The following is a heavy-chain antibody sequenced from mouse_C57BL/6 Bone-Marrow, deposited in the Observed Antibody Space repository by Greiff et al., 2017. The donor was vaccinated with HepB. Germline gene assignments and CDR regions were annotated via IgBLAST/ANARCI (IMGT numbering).Heavy chain of an antibody. CDR3: TELGRVDY. Sequence: VQLQQSGAELVRPGASVKLSCTASGFNIKDDYMNWVKQRPEQGLEWIGWIDPENGDTEYASKFQGKATITADTSSNTAYLQLSSLTSEDTAVYYCTELGRVDYWGQGTTLTVSS. J-gene: IGHJ2*01. V-gene: IGHV14-4*01. CDR2: IDPENGDT. CDR1: GFNIKDDY. D-gene: IGHD4-1*01.